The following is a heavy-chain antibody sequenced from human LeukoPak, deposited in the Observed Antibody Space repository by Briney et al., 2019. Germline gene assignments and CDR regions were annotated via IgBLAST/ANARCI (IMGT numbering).Heavy chain of an antibody. CDR3: ARDQVVVVPAAILIYYYYGMDV. D-gene: IGHD2-2*02. Sequence: GGSLRLSCAASGFTFSSYSMNWVRQAPGKGLEWVSYISSSSSTIYYADSVKGRFTIPRDNAKNSLYLQMSSLRAEDMAVYYCARDQVVVVPAAILIYYYYGMDVWGQGTTVTVSS. J-gene: IGHJ6*02. V-gene: IGHV3-48*01. CDR2: ISSSSSTI. CDR1: GFTFSSYS.